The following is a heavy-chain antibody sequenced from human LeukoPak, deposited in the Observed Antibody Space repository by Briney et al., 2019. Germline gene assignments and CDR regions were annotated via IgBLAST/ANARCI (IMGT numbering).Heavy chain of an antibody. CDR1: GYTFTGYY. CDR3: SRIHYYGSGSYYSPPDY. D-gene: IGHD3-10*01. Sequence: GASVKVSCKASGYTFTGYYMHWVRHAPGQGLEWMGVINPNSGGTNYAQKFQGRVTMTRDTSISTAYMELSRLRLDETAVYYCSRIHYYGSGSYYSPPDYWGQGTLVTVSS. CDR2: INPNSGGT. V-gene: IGHV1-2*02. J-gene: IGHJ4*02.